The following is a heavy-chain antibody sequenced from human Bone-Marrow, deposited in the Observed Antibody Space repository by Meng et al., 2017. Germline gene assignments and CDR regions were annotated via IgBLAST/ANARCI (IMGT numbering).Heavy chain of an antibody. V-gene: IGHV4-38-2*01. D-gene: IGHD4-17*01. CDR2: FYHTGTT. CDR3: VTSESSTVLGQD. CDR1: DSSINSVNY. J-gene: IGHJ4*02. Sequence: GSLRLSCGVSDSSINSVNYWGWIRQPPGKGLEWMGSFYHTGTTYSNPSLKSRLSISVDTSKNQVSLGLTSMTAADTAVYYCVTSESSTVLGQDWGQGALVTVSS.